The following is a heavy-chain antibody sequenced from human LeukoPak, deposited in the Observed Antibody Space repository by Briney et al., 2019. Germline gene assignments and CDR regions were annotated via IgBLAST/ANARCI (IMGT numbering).Heavy chain of an antibody. CDR3: ARDLRLVRRVSANPYFDY. CDR2: VRYDGSNT. D-gene: IGHD3-10*01. Sequence: GGSLRLSCAASGFTFINYGMHWVRQAPGKGLEWVAFVRYDGSNTYYADSVKGRFTISRDNSKNTLYLQMNSLRAEDTAVYYCARDLRLVRRVSANPYFDYWGQGTLVTVSS. CDR1: GFTFINYG. V-gene: IGHV3-30*02. J-gene: IGHJ4*02.